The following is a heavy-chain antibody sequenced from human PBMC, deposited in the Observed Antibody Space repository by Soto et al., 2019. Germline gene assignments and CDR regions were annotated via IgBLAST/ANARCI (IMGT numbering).Heavy chain of an antibody. V-gene: IGHV4-59*01. CDR1: GASISSYY. J-gene: IGHJ6*02. Sequence: PSETLSPTCTVSGASISSYYWSWMRQPPGKGLEWIGYIYYSGSTDYNPSLKSRVTISLDTSKSEVSLKLSSVTAADTAVYYCARDSWNSYYYYYGMDVWGQGTTVTVSS. D-gene: IGHD1-7*01. CDR2: IYYSGST. CDR3: ARDSWNSYYYYYGMDV.